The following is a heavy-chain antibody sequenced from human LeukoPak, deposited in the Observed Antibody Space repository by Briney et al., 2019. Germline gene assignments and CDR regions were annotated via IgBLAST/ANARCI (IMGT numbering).Heavy chain of an antibody. J-gene: IGHJ4*02. CDR2: ISYDGSNK. CDR3: AKEPDGSGSHYSHFDY. D-gene: IGHD3-10*01. V-gene: IGHV3-30*18. CDR1: GFTFSSYG. Sequence: GGSLRLSCAASGFTFSSYGMHWVRQAPGKGLEWVAVISYDGSNKYYADSVKGRFTISRDNSKNTLYLQMNSLRAEDTAVYYCAKEPDGSGSHYSHFDYWGQGTLVTVSS.